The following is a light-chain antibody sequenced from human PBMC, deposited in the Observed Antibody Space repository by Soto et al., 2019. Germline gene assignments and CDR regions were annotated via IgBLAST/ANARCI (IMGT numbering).Light chain of an antibody. V-gene: IGLV2-14*01. CDR2: EVS. Sequence: QSALTQPAALSGSPGQSITISCTGTISDIGLYNYVSWYQQHPGKAPKLVIYEVSNRPSGVSDRFSGSKSDSTASLTISGLQAEDEANYYCSSFTTTSTLVFGAGTKVTVL. J-gene: IGLJ1*01. CDR1: ISDIGLYNY. CDR3: SSFTTTSTLV.